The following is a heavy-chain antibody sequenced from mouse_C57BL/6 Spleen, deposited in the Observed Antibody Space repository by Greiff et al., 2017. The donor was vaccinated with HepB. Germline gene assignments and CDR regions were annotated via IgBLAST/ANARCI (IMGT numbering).Heavy chain of an antibody. CDR3: ARRGVTDAWFAY. D-gene: IGHD2-1*01. Sequence: VQLKQSGGDLVKPGGSLKLSCAASGFTFSSYGMSWVRQTPDKRLEWVATISSGGSYTYYPDSVKGRFTISRDNAKNTLYLQMSSLKSEDTAMYYCARRGVTDAWFAYWGQGTLVTVSA. CDR1: GFTFSSYG. V-gene: IGHV5-6*01. J-gene: IGHJ3*01. CDR2: ISSGGSYT.